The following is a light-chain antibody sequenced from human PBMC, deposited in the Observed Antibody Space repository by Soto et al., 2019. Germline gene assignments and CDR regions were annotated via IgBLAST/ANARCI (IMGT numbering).Light chain of an antibody. CDR3: QQYGGSPET. CDR2: GVS. Sequence: EIVLTQSLGTLSLSPGERATLSCRASQSISSTYLAWYQQKPGQAPRLLIHGVSNRATGIPDRFSGSGSGTDFTLIISRLEPEDFAVYYCQQYGGSPETFGQGTKVEIK. J-gene: IGKJ1*01. V-gene: IGKV3-20*01. CDR1: QSISSTY.